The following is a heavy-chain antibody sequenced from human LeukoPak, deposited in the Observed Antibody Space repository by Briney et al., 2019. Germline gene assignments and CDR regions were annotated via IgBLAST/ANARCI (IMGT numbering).Heavy chain of an antibody. J-gene: IGHJ6*03. CDR3: ARAPIVRGSYQYYYYMDV. D-gene: IGHD3-10*01. V-gene: IGHV1-2*02. CDR1: GSTFTGYY. Sequence: GASVKVSCKASGSTFTGYYMHWVRQAPGQGLEWMGWINPNSGGTKYAQKFQGRVTMTRDTSINTAYMELSRLRSDDTAVYYCARAPIVRGSYQYYYYMDVWGKGTTVTISS. CDR2: INPNSGGT.